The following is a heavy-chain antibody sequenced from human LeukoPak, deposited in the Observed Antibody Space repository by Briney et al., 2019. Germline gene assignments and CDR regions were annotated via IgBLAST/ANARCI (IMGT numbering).Heavy chain of an antibody. CDR2: ILSTGTT. CDR3: ATVKYDYGDPVGWFDP. CDR1: GFPFSASA. J-gene: IGHJ5*02. V-gene: IGHV3-23*01. D-gene: IGHD4-17*01. Sequence: GRSLRLSCAASGFPFSASAMTWVRQAPGKGLEWVSHILSTGTTYYADSMRGRFTISRDNSKNTLYLLMTSLRADDTAVYYCATVKYDYGDPVGWFDPWGQGTLVTVSP.